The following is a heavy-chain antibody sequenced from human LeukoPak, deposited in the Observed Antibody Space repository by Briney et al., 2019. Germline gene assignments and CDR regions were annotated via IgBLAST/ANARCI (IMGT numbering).Heavy chain of an antibody. CDR1: GGSISSSSYY. CDR2: IYYSGST. V-gene: IGHV4-39*02. J-gene: IGHJ3*02. Sequence: SETLSLTCTVSGGSISSSSYYWGWIRQPPGKGLEWIESIYYSGSTYYNPSLKRRVTISVDTSKNQFSLKLSSVTAADTAVYYCAREWWELLAFDIWGQGTMVTVS. D-gene: IGHD1-26*01. CDR3: AREWWELLAFDI.